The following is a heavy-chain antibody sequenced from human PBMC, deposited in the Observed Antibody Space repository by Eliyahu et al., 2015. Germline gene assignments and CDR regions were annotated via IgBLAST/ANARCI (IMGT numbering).Heavy chain of an antibody. D-gene: IGHD5-12*01. CDR3: ARVSGYATFDY. CDR1: GFTFSTFE. V-gene: IGHV3-48*03. Sequence: EVQLVESGGGLVQXGGSXRLXXAAXGFTFSTFEMNWVRQXPGKGLEWVSYISSGGSAIYYTDSVKGRFTISRDNAKNSLYLQMNSLGAEDTAVYYCARVSGYATFDYWGQGILVTVSS. CDR2: ISSGGSAI. J-gene: IGHJ4*02.